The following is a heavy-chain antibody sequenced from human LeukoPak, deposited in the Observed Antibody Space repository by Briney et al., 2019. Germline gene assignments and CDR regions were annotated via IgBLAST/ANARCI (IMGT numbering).Heavy chain of an antibody. Sequence: GRSLRLSCAASGFTFSSYAMHWVRQAPGKGLEWVAVISYDGSNKYYADSVKGRFTISRDNSKNTLYLQMNSLRAEDTAVYYCAREGKVVAYFDYWGQGTLVTVSS. CDR3: AREGKVVAYFDY. CDR1: GFTFSSYA. D-gene: IGHD3-22*01. CDR2: ISYDGSNK. J-gene: IGHJ4*02. V-gene: IGHV3-30-3*01.